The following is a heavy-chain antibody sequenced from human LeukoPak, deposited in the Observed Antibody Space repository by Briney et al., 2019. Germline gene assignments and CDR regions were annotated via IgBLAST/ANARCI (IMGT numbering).Heavy chain of an antibody. CDR1: GFTFSSYW. CDR2: ITSDGSST. V-gene: IGHV3-74*01. J-gene: IGHJ4*02. D-gene: IGHD6-13*01. CDR3: ARDVVIAAAGTGGYFDY. Sequence: GGSLRLSCAASGFTFSSYWMYWVRQAAGKGLMWVSRITSDGSSTSYADSVTGPFTIATDNDKNPLYLQMNSLRAEDTAVYYCARDVVIAAAGTGGYFDYWGQGTLVTVSS.